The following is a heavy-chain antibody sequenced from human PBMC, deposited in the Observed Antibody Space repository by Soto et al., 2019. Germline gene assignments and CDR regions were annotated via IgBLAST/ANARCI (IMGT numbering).Heavy chain of an antibody. CDR3: TGGWDDAFDI. V-gene: IGHV3-49*03. CDR2: IRSKAYGGTT. CDR1: GFTFGDYA. D-gene: IGHD1-26*01. J-gene: IGHJ3*02. Sequence: GGSLRLSCTASGFTFGDYAMSWLRQAPGKGLEWVGFIRSKAYGGTTECAASVKGRFTISRDDSKSIAYLQMNSLKTEDTAVYYCTGGWDDAFDIWGQGTMVTVSS.